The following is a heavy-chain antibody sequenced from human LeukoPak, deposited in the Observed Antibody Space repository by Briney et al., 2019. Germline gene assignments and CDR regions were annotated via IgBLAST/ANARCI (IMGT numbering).Heavy chain of an antibody. CDR1: GFTINNNY. D-gene: IGHD2-15*01. J-gene: IGHJ1*01. CDR2: IYSDRST. CDR3: ARDSAFSSYSN. Sequence: GGSLRLSCTASGFTINNNYMSWVRQAPGKGLEWVSIIYSDRSTYYPESVKGRFTISRDDSKNTLLLQMDSLRVEDTAIYYCARDSAFSSYSNWGQGALVTASS. V-gene: IGHV3-53*01.